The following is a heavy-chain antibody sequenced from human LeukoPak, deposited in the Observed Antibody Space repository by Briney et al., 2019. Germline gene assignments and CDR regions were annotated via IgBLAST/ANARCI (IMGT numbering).Heavy chain of an antibody. D-gene: IGHD2-21*02. CDR3: AGGGDYRFAY. CDR1: GYTFTSYG. CDR2: INPNSGGT. J-gene: IGHJ4*02. V-gene: IGHV1-2*02. Sequence: ASVKVSCKTSGYTFTSYGISWVRQAPGQGLEYMGWINPNSGGTNYAQKFQGRVTMTRDTSISTAYIELTSLRSDDTAVYFCAGGGDYRFAYWGQGTLVTVSS.